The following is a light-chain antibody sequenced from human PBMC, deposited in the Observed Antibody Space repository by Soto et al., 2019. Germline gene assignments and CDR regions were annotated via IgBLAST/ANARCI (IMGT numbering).Light chain of an antibody. CDR2: DVT. Sequence: QSVLTQPASVSGSPGQSITISCTGTSSGVGGYNYVSWYQQHPGKAPKLMIYDVTNRPSGVSNRFSGSKSGNTASLTISGLQAEDEADSYCSSYTSSSTYVFGTGTKVTVL. CDR3: SSYTSSSTYV. CDR1: SSGVGGYNY. J-gene: IGLJ1*01. V-gene: IGLV2-14*01.